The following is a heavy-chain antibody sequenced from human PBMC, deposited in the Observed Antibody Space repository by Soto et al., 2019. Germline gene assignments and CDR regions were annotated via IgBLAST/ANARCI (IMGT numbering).Heavy chain of an antibody. V-gene: IGHV3-48*02. CDR2: ISSRGGTE. J-gene: IGHJ3*01. CDR1: GITFSDYS. Sequence: EVQLVESGGDSIQRGGSLRLFCAASGITFSDYSMHWVRQAPGKGLEWVSYISSRGGTEYYTDSVKGRFTISRVNSKNSLYLQMNSLRDEDTAVYYCARGKVFAWGLDAFDVWGRGTLVTVST. D-gene: IGHD3-10*02. CDR3: ARGKVFAWGLDAFDV.